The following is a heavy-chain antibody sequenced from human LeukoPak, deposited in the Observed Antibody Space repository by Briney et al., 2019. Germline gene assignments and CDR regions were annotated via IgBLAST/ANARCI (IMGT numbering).Heavy chain of an antibody. Sequence: PPGGSLRLSCAASGFTFSSYAMSWVRQAPGKGLEWVSLISGSGDKTYYADSVKGRFTISRDNSKNTLYLQVNSLRADDTAVYYCARGRFSYDSSGYSSFYYWGQGTLVTVSS. J-gene: IGHJ4*02. V-gene: IGHV3-23*01. CDR2: ISGSGDKT. D-gene: IGHD3-22*01. CDR1: GFTFSSYA. CDR3: ARGRFSYDSSGYSSFYY.